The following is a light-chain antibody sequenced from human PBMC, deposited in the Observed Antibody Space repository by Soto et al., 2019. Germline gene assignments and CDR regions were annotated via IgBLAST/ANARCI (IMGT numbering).Light chain of an antibody. CDR3: QTYDKAPWT. CDR2: GAS. J-gene: IGKJ1*01. CDR1: LCIYTH. V-gene: IGKV1-27*01. Sequence: DIQMAQSPSSLSASVGDRVTITCRASLCIYTHLAWYQQKPGNAPKLLIYGASTLQSGVPSRFSASGSGTDFFLTISGLQSEDVGTYFCQTYDKAPWTFGAGTRV.